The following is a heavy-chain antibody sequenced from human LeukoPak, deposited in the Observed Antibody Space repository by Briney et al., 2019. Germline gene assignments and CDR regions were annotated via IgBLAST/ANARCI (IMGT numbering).Heavy chain of an antibody. J-gene: IGHJ5*02. V-gene: IGHV3-33*01. Sequence: GGSLRLSCAASGFTFRSYGMHWVRQAPGKGLEWVAVIWYDGSNKYYADSVKGRFTISRDNSKNTLYLQMNSLRAEDTAVYYCARGYYDSSGYNWFDPWGQGTLVTVSS. CDR3: ARGYYDSSGYNWFDP. D-gene: IGHD3-22*01. CDR2: IWYDGSNK. CDR1: GFTFRSYG.